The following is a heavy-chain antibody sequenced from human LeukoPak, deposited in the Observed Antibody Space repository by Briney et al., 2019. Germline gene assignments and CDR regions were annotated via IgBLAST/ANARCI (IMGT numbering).Heavy chain of an antibody. CDR1: GYKFSNYW. D-gene: IGHD1-7*01. V-gene: IGHV5-51*01. CDR2: IYPGDSDT. CDR3: ARGEITGTPVYY. J-gene: IGHJ4*02. Sequence: GESLKISCKGSGYKFSNYWIGWVRQMPGKGLECMGIIYPGDSDTRYSPSFQGQVTISVDKSINTAYLQWSSLKAADTAIYYCARGEITGTPVYYWGQGTLVTVSS.